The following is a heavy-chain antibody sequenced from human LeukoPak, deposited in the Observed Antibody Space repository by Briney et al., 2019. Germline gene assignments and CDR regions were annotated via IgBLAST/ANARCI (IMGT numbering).Heavy chain of an antibody. CDR1: GFTFSSYS. Sequence: GGSLRLSCAASGFTFSSYSMNWVRQAPGKGLEWVSSISSSSSYIYYADSVKGRFTLSRDNAKNSLYLQMSSLRAEDTAVYYCARDPPHGVISLARYGMDVWGQGTTVTVSS. V-gene: IGHV3-21*01. CDR3: ARDPPHGVISLARYGMDV. J-gene: IGHJ6*02. CDR2: ISSSSSYI. D-gene: IGHD2-8*01.